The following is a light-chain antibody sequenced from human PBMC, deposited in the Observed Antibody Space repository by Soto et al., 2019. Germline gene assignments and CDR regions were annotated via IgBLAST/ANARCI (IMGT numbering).Light chain of an antibody. CDR3: QQYNIASIT. Sequence: DIQMTQSPSTLAASVGDRVTITCRASQSVSSWLAWYQQKPGKAPKLLIYKASSLESGVPSRFSGSGSGTEFTLTISSLQPDDFATYYYQQYNIASITFGGGTKVEIK. V-gene: IGKV1-5*03. CDR2: KAS. J-gene: IGKJ4*01. CDR1: QSVSSW.